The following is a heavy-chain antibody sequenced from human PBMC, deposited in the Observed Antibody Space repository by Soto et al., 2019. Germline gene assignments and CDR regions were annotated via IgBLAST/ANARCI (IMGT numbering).Heavy chain of an antibody. D-gene: IGHD3-10*01. J-gene: IGHJ4*02. CDR3: GREHGFGEYYFDY. CDR1: GCTFSSYA. V-gene: IGHV1-69*12. CDR2: IIPIFGTA. Sequence: QVQLVQSGAEVKKPGSSVKVSCKASGCTFSSYAISSVRQAPGQGLEWTGGIIPIFGTANYVKKFQGRVTITADESTSTAYSERSSLIFEDTAVYYCGREHGFGEYYFDYRGQGNLVNVSP.